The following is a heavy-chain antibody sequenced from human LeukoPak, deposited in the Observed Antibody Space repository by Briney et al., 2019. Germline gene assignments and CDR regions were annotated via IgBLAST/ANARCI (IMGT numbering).Heavy chain of an antibody. CDR2: ISSSGTTI. CDR3: ATFPWWSLRSDRSDDAFDI. Sequence: GGSLRLSCAASGFTFSDYYMSWIRQAPGKGLEWVSYISSSGTTIYYADSVKGRFSISRDNAKNSLFLQMNSLRAEDTAVYYCATFPWWSLRSDRSDDAFDIWGQGTMVTVSS. D-gene: IGHD4-23*01. V-gene: IGHV3-11*01. J-gene: IGHJ3*02. CDR1: GFTFSDYY.